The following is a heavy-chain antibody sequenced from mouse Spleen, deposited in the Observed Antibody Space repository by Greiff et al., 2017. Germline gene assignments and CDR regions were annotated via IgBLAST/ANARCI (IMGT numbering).Heavy chain of an antibody. Sequence: VQLQQSGPELVKPGASVKISCKASGYSFTGYYMNWVKQSPEKSLEWIGEINPSTGGTTYNQKFKAKATLTVDKSSSTAYMQLKSLTSEDSAVYYCARIDYYDGSSLAMDYWGQGTSVTVSS. D-gene: IGHD1-1*01. J-gene: IGHJ4*01. CDR1: GYSFTGYY. CDR3: ARIDYYDGSSLAMDY. V-gene: IGHV1-42*01. CDR2: INPSTGGT.